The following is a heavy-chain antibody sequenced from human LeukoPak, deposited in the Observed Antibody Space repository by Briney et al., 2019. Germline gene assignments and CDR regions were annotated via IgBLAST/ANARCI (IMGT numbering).Heavy chain of an antibody. Sequence: GASVKVSCKASGYRFSNYGITWVRQAPGQGLECMGWISAYNGDTNYAQNFQGRLTMTTDTSTNTAYMKLRSLRSDDTAVYYCARVGSPDSENSGWKLFFDYWGQGTLVTVSS. CDR2: ISAYNGDT. J-gene: IGHJ4*02. CDR1: GYRFSNYG. CDR3: ARVGSPDSENSGWKLFFDY. D-gene: IGHD6-19*01. V-gene: IGHV1-18*01.